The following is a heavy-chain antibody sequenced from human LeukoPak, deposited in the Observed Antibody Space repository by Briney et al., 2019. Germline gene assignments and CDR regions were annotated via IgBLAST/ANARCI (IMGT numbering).Heavy chain of an antibody. Sequence: SGPTLVKPTQTLTLTCTVSGFSLSTSGVGVGWIRQAPGKALEWLALIYWDDEKRYSPSLKSRLTITIDTSTNQVVLTMTNMDPVDTATYYCAHRRDDDVLVRPNDAFDIWGQGTMVTVSS. CDR1: GFSLSTSGVG. J-gene: IGHJ3*02. D-gene: IGHD6-13*01. V-gene: IGHV2-5*02. CDR2: IYWDDEK. CDR3: AHRRDDDVLVRPNDAFDI.